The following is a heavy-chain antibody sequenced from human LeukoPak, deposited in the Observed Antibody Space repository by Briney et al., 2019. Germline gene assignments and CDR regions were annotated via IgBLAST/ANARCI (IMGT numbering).Heavy chain of an antibody. CDR1: GFSFDGNA. CDR2: ISGDGATT. V-gene: IGHV3-43*02. J-gene: IGHJ1*01. CDR3: AKDNQRGGFQH. D-gene: IGHD3-16*01. Sequence: PGGSLRLSCAASGFSFDGNAMYWVRQAPGKGLEWVSLISGDGATTYYADSVKGRFNISRDNSKSSLHLQMNSLRSEDSALYYCAKDNQRGGFQHWGRGTLVTVSS.